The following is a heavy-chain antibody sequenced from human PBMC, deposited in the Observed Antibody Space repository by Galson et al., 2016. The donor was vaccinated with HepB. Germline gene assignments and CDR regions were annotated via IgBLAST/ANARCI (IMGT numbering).Heavy chain of an antibody. CDR3: TRQQRAGLVNL. V-gene: IGHV4-39*01. J-gene: IGHJ3*01. D-gene: IGHD3/OR15-3a*01. CDR1: GGSISSSSYY. CDR2: IFYTGTT. Sequence: SETLSLTCTVSGGSISSSSYYWAWIRRPPGKGLGWIGSIFYTGTTYYSPSLQNRVTISVDTSKDQFSLRLSSVTAADTAIYYCTRQQRAGLVNLWGQGTMVTVSS.